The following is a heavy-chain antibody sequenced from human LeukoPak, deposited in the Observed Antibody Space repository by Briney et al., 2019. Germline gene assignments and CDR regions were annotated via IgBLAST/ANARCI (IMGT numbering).Heavy chain of an antibody. J-gene: IGHJ4*02. Sequence: PSETLSLTCAVSGGSISSYYWSWIRQPPGKGLEFIGHIYYSGSTNYNPSLTSRVTISVDTFKKQFSLNLSSVTAADTAVYYCAGAFPNSSRYIGPLDHWGQGTLVTVSP. CDR3: AGAFPNSSRYIGPLDH. CDR1: GGSISSYY. D-gene: IGHD3-22*01. V-gene: IGHV4-59*01. CDR2: IYYSGST.